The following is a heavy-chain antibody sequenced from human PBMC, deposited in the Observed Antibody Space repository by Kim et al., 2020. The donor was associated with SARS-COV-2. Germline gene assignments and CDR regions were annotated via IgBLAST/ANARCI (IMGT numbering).Heavy chain of an antibody. CDR2: IYPGDSDT. D-gene: IGHD3-22*01. CDR1: GYSFTSYW. CDR3: ARRHDSSGYYRYYFDY. V-gene: IGHV5-51*01. Sequence: GESLKISCKGSGYSFTSYWIGWVRQMPGKGLEWMGIIYPGDSDTRYSPSFQGQVTISADKSISTAYLQWSSLKALDTAMYYCARRHDSSGYYRYYFDYWGQGTLVTVSS. J-gene: IGHJ4*02.